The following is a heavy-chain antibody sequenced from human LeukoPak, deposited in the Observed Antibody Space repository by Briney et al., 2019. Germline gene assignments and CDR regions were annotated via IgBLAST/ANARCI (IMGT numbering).Heavy chain of an antibody. CDR2: IGTPGGAI. CDR1: GFTFSSYA. J-gene: IGHJ4*02. V-gene: IGHV3-23*01. D-gene: IGHD3-22*01. CDR3: AKGSYYDSSGSFYFDY. Sequence: PGGSLRLSCATSGFTFSSYAMSWVRQAPGKGLEWVSVIGTPGGAINYADSVKGRFTISRDNSKNTLYVQVNSLGTEDTAAYYCAKGSYYDSSGSFYFDYWGQGTLVTVSS.